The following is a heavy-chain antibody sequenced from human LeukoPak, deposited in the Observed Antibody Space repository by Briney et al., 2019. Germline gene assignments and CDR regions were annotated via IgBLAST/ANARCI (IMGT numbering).Heavy chain of an antibody. J-gene: IGHJ4*02. CDR2: ISYDGSNK. Sequence: GGSPRLSCAASGFTFSSYAMHWVRQAPGKGLERVAFISYDGSNKYYADSVKGRFTISRDTSKNTLYLQMDSLRAEDTAVYYCARGRSLDYWGQGTLVTVSS. V-gene: IGHV3-30-3*01. CDR1: GFTFSSYA. CDR3: ARGRSLDY.